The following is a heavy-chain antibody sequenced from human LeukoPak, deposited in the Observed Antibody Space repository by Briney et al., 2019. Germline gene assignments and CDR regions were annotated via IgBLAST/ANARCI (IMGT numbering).Heavy chain of an antibody. CDR3: ARSGGNYYDTDAFDI. J-gene: IGHJ3*02. CDR1: RGSIRTYH. V-gene: IGHV4-59*12. D-gene: IGHD1-26*01. CDR2: IYDSGTT. Sequence: SETLSLTCTLSRGSIRTYHWSCIRQSPGKGLEWIGYIYDSGTTKYNPCLKSRVSISVDTPKNQFSLRLSSVTAADTAPYYCARSGGNYYDTDAFDIWGKGTMVTVSS.